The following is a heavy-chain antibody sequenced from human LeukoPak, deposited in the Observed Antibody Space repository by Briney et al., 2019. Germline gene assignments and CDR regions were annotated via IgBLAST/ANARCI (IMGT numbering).Heavy chain of an antibody. Sequence: GGSLRLSCAASGFTFSSYVMPGVGQAPGQELVWLSRINSGGSSKSYADSVKGRFTISRDNAKNTLYLQMNSLRAEDTAVYYCARDGSWSKFDYWGQGTLVTVSS. CDR1: GFTFSSYV. CDR2: INSGGSSK. CDR3: ARDGSWSKFDY. J-gene: IGHJ4*02. V-gene: IGHV3-74*01. D-gene: IGHD6-13*01.